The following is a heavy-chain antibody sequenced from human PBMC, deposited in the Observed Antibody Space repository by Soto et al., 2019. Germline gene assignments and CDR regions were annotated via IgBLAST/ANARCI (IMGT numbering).Heavy chain of an antibody. D-gene: IGHD5-12*01. J-gene: IGHJ4*02. Sequence: SETLSLTCTVSGGSINTFYWSWVRQPAGKGLEWIGRIFSSGSTSFNPSLESRVAMSVDTSKNHFPLNLSSVTAADMAVYYCAREGSYSAYNFAHGIQLWSFDFWGQGALVTVSS. CDR1: GGSINTFY. V-gene: IGHV4-4*07. CDR2: IFSSGST. CDR3: AREGSYSAYNFAHGIQLWSFDF.